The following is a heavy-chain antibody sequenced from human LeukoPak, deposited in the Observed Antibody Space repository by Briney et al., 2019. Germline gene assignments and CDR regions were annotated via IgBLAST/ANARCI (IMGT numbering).Heavy chain of an antibody. V-gene: IGHV4-39*01. CDR3: ARPYSSGTGDYEY. J-gene: IGHJ4*02. CDR1: GDSISSSTYY. D-gene: IGHD6-19*01. Sequence: NPSETLSLTCTVSGDSISSSTYYWGWIRQPPGKGLEWIGSIYYSGSTYYNPSLKSRVTISVDTSKNQFSLKLTSVTAADTAVYYCARPYSSGTGDYEYWGQGILVTVSS. CDR2: IYYSGST.